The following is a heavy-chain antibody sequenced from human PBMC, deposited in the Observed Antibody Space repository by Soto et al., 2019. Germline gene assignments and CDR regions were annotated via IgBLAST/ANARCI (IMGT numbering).Heavy chain of an antibody. Sequence: GGSLRLSCAASGFTFSSYSMNWVRQAPGKGLEWVSYISSSSSTIYYADSVKGRFTISRDNAKNSLYLQMNSLRAEDTAVYYCASPNSSGWIWGQGTLVTVSS. D-gene: IGHD6-19*01. V-gene: IGHV3-48*01. J-gene: IGHJ4*02. CDR3: ASPNSSGWI. CDR1: GFTFSSYS. CDR2: ISSSSSTI.